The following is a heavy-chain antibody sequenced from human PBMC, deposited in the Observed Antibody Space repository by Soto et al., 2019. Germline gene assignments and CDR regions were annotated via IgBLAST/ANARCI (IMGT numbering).Heavy chain of an antibody. CDR3: ARAKQQLVKVGYYYYGMDV. Sequence: GGSLRLSCAASGFTFSSYAMNWVRQAPGKGLEWVSSISSSSSYIYYADSVKGRFTISRDNAKNSLYLQMNSLRAEDTAVYYCARAKQQLVKVGYYYYGMDVWGQGTTVTVSS. CDR1: GFTFSSYA. V-gene: IGHV3-21*01. J-gene: IGHJ6*02. CDR2: ISSSSSYI. D-gene: IGHD6-13*01.